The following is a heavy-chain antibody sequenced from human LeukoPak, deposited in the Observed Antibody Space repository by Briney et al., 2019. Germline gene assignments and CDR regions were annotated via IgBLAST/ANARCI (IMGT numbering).Heavy chain of an antibody. V-gene: IGHV1-69*01. J-gene: IGHJ6*02. Sequence: SSVNVSCKASGGTFSSYAISWVRQAPGQGLEWMGGIIPIFGTANYAQKFQGRVTITADESTSTAYMELSSLRSEDTAVYYCARDMYYYDSSGCMDVWGQGTTVTVSS. CDR2: IIPIFGTA. D-gene: IGHD3-22*01. CDR3: ARDMYYYDSSGCMDV. CDR1: GGTFSSYA.